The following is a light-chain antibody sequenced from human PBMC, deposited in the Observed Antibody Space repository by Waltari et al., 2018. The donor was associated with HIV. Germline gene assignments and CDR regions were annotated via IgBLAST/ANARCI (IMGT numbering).Light chain of an antibody. J-gene: IGLJ2*01. Sequence: QSVLTQPPSASATPGQRVTISCSGTRSNIGSNFVFWYQQFPGTAPKLLMYKNKKRFAEAPDRFSGSKSGTSASLAISGLRSEDEAVYYWAAWDDSLRGHVVFGGGTNLTV. V-gene: IGLV1-47*01. CDR2: KNK. CDR3: AAWDDSLRGHVV. CDR1: RSNIGSNF.